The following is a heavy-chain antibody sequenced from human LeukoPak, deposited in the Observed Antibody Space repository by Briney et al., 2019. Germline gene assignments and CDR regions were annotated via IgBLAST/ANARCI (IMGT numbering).Heavy chain of an antibody. J-gene: IGHJ4*02. CDR1: GDSISSSSFY. CDR2: IYYSGST. V-gene: IGHV4-39*07. Sequence: SETLSLTCTVSGDSISSSSFYWGWIRQPPGKGLEWIGSIYYSGSTYYNPSLTSRVTISVDTSKNQFSLKLSSVTAADTAVYYCARDITGSGSYPYFDYWGQGTLVTVSS. CDR3: ARDITGSGSYPYFDY. D-gene: IGHD3-10*01.